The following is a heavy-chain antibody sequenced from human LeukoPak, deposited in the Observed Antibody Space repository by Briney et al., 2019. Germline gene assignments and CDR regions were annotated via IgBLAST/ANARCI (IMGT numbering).Heavy chain of an antibody. J-gene: IGHJ4*02. CDR2: IYHSGST. CDR1: GYSISSGYY. Sequence: SETLSLTCTVSGYSISSGYYWGWIRQPPGKGLEWIGSIYHSGSTYYNPSLKSRVTISVDTSKNQFSLKLSSVTAADTAVYYCARASTIFGHFAYWGRGTLVTVSS. V-gene: IGHV4-38-2*02. D-gene: IGHD3-3*01. CDR3: ARASTIFGHFAY.